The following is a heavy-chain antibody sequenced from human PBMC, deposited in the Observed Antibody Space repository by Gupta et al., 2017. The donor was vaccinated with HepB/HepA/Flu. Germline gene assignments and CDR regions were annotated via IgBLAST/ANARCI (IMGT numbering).Heavy chain of an antibody. CDR1: GGSFSGDY. CDR2: INHSGST. V-gene: IGHV4-34*01. J-gene: IGHJ6*03. CDR3: ARGRSGSSTSFQTGQYYYYMDV. D-gene: IGHD2-2*01. Sequence: QVQLQQWGAGLLKPSETLSLTCAVYGGSFSGDYWTSLSHPPGTGLEWIGEINHSGSTNYNPSLKSRVTISVDTSKNQFSLKLSSVTAADTAVYYCARGRSGSSTSFQTGQYYYYMDVWGKGTTVTVSS.